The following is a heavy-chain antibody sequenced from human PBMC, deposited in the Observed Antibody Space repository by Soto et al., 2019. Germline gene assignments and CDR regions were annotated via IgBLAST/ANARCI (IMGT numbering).Heavy chain of an antibody. CDR2: ISGSGGST. J-gene: IGHJ4*02. CDR3: AKDRNPPYYYGSDTSDPLGPDY. D-gene: IGHD3-10*01. Sequence: GGSLRLSCAASGFTFSSYAMSWVRQAPGKGLEWVSAISGSGGSTYYADSVKGRFTISRDNSKNTLYLQMNSLRAEDTAVYYCAKDRNPPYYYGSDTSDPLGPDYWGQGTLVTVSS. V-gene: IGHV3-23*01. CDR1: GFTFSSYA.